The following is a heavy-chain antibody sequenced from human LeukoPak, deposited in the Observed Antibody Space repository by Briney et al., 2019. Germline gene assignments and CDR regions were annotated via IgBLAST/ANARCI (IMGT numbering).Heavy chain of an antibody. J-gene: IGHJ4*02. V-gene: IGHV3-21*01. Sequence: GGSLRLSCAASGFTFSSYSMNWVRQAPGKGLEWVSSISSSSSYIYYADSVKGRFTISRDNAKNSLYLQMNSLRAEDTAVYYCARDLKDSGYVSPIDYWGQGTLVTVSS. CDR2: ISSSSSYI. CDR3: ARDLKDSGYVSPIDY. D-gene: IGHD5-12*01. CDR1: GFTFSSYS.